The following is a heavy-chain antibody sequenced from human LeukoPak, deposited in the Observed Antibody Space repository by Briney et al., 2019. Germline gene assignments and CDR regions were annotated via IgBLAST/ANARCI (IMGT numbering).Heavy chain of an antibody. Sequence: RASVKVSCKASGGTFSSYAISWVRQAPGQGLEWMGGIIPIFGTANYAQKFQGRVTITADESTSTAYMGLSSLRSEDTAVYYCARDPLYSSGWYYFGPRGYNWFDPWGQGTLVTVSS. D-gene: IGHD6-19*01. CDR1: GGTFSSYA. CDR3: ARDPLYSSGWYYFGPRGYNWFDP. CDR2: IIPIFGTA. J-gene: IGHJ5*02. V-gene: IGHV1-69*01.